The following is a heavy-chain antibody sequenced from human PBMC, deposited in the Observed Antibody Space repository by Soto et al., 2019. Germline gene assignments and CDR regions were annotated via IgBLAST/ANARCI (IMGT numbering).Heavy chain of an antibody. CDR1: GFTFSSYG. V-gene: IGHV3-30*18. CDR3: AKSDDDYDFWSGIES. CDR2: ISYDGSNK. D-gene: IGHD3-3*01. Sequence: QVQLVESGGGVAQPGRSLRLSCAASGFTFSSYGMHWVRQAPGKGLEWVAVISYDGSNKYYADSVKGRFTISRDNSKNTLYLQMNSLRAEDTAVYYCAKSDDDYDFWSGIESGGQGTLVTVSS. J-gene: IGHJ4*02.